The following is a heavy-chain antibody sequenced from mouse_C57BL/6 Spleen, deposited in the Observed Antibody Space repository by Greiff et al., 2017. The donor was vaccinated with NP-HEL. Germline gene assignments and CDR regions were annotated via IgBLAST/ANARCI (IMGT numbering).Heavy chain of an antibody. Sequence: VQLVESGGGLVKPGGSLKLSCAASGFTFSSYAMSWVRQTPEKRLEWVATISDGGSYTYYPDNVKGRFTISRDNAKNNLYLQMSHLKSVDTAMYYCARDPYYDYLYYFDYWGQGTTLTVSS. CDR3: ARDPYYDYLYYFDY. V-gene: IGHV5-4*01. CDR2: ISDGGSYT. CDR1: GFTFSSYA. J-gene: IGHJ2*01. D-gene: IGHD2-4*01.